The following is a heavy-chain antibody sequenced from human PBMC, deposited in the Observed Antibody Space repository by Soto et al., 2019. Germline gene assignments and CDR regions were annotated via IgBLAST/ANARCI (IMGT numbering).Heavy chain of an antibody. CDR3: SKDRVDYYGSGSRCPNCYFDY. CDR1: GFTFSSYA. V-gene: IGHV3-23*01. Sequence: GGSLRLSCAASGFTFSSYAMSWVRQAPGKGLEWVSAISGSGGSTYYADSVKGRFTISRDNSKNTLYLQMNSLRAEDTAVYYFSKDRVDYYGSGSRCPNCYFDYWGQGTLVTVSS. D-gene: IGHD3-10*01. J-gene: IGHJ4*02. CDR2: ISGSGGST.